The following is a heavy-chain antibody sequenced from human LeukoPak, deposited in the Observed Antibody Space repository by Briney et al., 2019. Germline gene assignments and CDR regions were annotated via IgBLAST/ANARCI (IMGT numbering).Heavy chain of an antibody. V-gene: IGHV3-23*01. CDR1: RFTFSSYA. CDR3: AKGDTTWELPHDY. CDR2: ISGSGGST. D-gene: IGHD1-26*01. J-gene: IGHJ4*02. Sequence: PGGSLRLSCTASRFTFSSYAMTWVRQAPGKGLEWVSSISGSGGSTSYADSVKGRFTISRDNSKNTLYLQMNSLRVEDTAVYYCAKGDTTWELPHDYWGQGTLVTVSS.